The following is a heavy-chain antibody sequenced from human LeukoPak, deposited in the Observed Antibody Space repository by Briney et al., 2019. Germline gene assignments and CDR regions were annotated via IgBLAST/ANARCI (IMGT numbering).Heavy chain of an antibody. Sequence: GGSLGLSWAASGFTFSNVWMSWVRQAPGKGLKWVANIRQDGSDRYYADSVKGRFTISRDNAKNSLYLQMNSLRAEDTAIYYCATSTAAAGTDWGQGTLVTVSS. V-gene: IGHV3-7*03. CDR2: IRQDGSDR. D-gene: IGHD6-13*01. CDR1: GFTFSNVW. J-gene: IGHJ4*02. CDR3: ATSTAAAGTD.